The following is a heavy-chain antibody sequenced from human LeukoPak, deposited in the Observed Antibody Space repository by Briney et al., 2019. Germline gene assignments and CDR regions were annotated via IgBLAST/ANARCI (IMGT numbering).Heavy chain of an antibody. D-gene: IGHD6-13*01. J-gene: IGHJ4*02. Sequence: SQALSLTCTVSGGSMSSGTFYWSWIRQRPGKGLEWIGYIYYSGSTYYNPSLKGRVTISEDKSENQFSLKLSSVTAADTAVYYCARGYSTSWYKFDYWGQGTLATVSS. CDR3: ARGYSTSWYKFDY. V-gene: IGHV4-31*03. CDR2: IYYSGST. CDR1: GGSMSSGTFY.